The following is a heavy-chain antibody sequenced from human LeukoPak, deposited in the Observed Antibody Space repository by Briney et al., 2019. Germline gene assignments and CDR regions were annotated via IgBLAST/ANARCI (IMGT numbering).Heavy chain of an antibody. J-gene: IGHJ3*02. CDR1: GFTFSSYT. CDR3: TDAFDI. CDR2: ISSRSTYI. Sequence: PGGSLRLSCAASGFTFSSYTMNWVRQAPGKGREWVSSISSRSTYIYYADSVKGRFTISRDSAKNSLYLQMDSLRAEDTAVYYCTDAFDIWGQGTMVTVSS. V-gene: IGHV3-21*01.